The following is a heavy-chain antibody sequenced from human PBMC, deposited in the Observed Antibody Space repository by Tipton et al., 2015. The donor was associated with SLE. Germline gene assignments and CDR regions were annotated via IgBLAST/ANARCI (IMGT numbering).Heavy chain of an antibody. CDR3: ASLGSSAPGPYFQH. CDR1: GGSVSSTTYY. J-gene: IGHJ1*01. Sequence: TLSLTCTVSGGSVSSTTYYWSWIRQPPGKGLEWIGEINHSGSTNYNPSLKSRVTISVGTSKNQFSLKLSSVTAADTAVYYCASLGSSAPGPYFQHWGQGTLVTVSS. CDR2: INHSGST. D-gene: IGHD6-25*01. V-gene: IGHV4-39*07.